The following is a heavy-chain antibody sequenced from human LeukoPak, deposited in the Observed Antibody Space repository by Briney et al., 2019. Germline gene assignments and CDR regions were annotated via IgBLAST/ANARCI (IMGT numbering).Heavy chain of an antibody. Sequence: PGGSLRLSCAASGFTFSTYGMHWVRQAPGKGLEWVAVISYDGSNKYYADSVKGRFTISRDNSKNTLYLQMNSLTTEDTAVYYRAKDGGAAAGLVTWYFDLWGRGTLVTVSS. D-gene: IGHD6-13*01. J-gene: IGHJ2*01. CDR1: GFTFSTYG. CDR3: AKDGGAAAGLVTWYFDL. CDR2: ISYDGSNK. V-gene: IGHV3-30*18.